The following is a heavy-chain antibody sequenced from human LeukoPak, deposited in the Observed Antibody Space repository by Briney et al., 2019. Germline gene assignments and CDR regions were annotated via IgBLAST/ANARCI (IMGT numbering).Heavy chain of an antibody. D-gene: IGHD3-16*01. CDR2: INQDGQDGSYK. CDR3: ASGGHLDY. V-gene: IGHV3-7*01. CDR1: GLTFRNFW. J-gene: IGHJ4*02. Sequence: PGGSLRLSCAASGLTFRNFWMSWVRQAPGKGLEWVANINQDGQDGSYKYYVDSVQGIFTISRDNATNSLHLTLNSLRGDGTAVYYCASGGHLDYWGRGALSPSPQ.